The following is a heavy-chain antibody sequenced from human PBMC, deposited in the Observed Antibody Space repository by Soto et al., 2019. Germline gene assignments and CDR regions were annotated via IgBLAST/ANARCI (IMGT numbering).Heavy chain of an antibody. CDR2: ISGSGGST. V-gene: IGHV3-23*01. J-gene: IGHJ4*02. Sequence: EVQLLESGGGLVQPGGSLRLSCAASGFTFSSYAMNWVRQAPGKGLEWVSVISGSGGSTYYADSVKGRFTISRDNSENTLYLQMNSLRAEDTSVYYCARMGPGTYFDDWGQGTLVTVSS. CDR1: GFTFSSYA. D-gene: IGHD6-13*01. CDR3: ARMGPGTYFDD.